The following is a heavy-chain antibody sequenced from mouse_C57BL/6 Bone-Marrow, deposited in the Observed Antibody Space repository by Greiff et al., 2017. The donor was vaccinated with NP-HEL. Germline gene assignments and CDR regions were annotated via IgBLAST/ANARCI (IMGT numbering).Heavy chain of an antibody. CDR1: GFTFSSYA. J-gene: IGHJ3*01. V-gene: IGHV5-4*01. D-gene: IGHD2-10*02. CDR2: ISDGGSYT. CDR3: ARDGGYDSWFAY. Sequence: DVMLVESGGGLVKPGGSLKLSCAASGFTFSSYAMSWVRQTPEKRLEWVATISDGGSYTYYPDNVKGRFTISRDNAKNNLYLQMSHLKSEDTAMYYCARDGGYDSWFAYWGQGTLVTVSA.